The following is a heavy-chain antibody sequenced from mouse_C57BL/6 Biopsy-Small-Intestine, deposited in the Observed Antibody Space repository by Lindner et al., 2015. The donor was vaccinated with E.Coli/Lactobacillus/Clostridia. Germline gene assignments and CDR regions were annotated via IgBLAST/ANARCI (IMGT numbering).Heavy chain of an antibody. D-gene: IGHD1-1*01. V-gene: IGHV1-15*01. CDR2: IDPETGGA. CDR1: GYTFTDYE. Sequence: VQLQESGAELVRPGASVTLSCKASGYTFTDYEMHWVKQTPVHGLEWIGAIDPETGGAALQSEVQGQGHTELRTNPPAQPTWSFRSLTSEDSAVYHCTRLGYSSSYEGLGWYFECLGHRDHGHRLL. CDR3: TRLGYSSSYEGLGWYFEC. J-gene: IGHJ1*03.